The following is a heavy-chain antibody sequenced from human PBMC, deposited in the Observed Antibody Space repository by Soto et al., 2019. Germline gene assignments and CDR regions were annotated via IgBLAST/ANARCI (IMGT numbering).Heavy chain of an antibody. CDR3: ARVTPRGYDILTGFYGMDV. J-gene: IGHJ6*02. Sequence: PGGSLRLSCAASGFTFSSYAMHWVRQAPGKGLEWVAVISYDGSNKYYADSVKGRFTISRDNSKNTLYLQMNSLRAEDTAVYYCARVTPRGYDILTGFYGMDVWGQGTTVTVSS. D-gene: IGHD3-9*01. V-gene: IGHV3-30-3*01. CDR2: ISYDGSNK. CDR1: GFTFSSYA.